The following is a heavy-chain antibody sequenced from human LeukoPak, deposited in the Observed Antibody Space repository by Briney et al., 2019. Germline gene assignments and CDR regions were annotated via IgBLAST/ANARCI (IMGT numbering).Heavy chain of an antibody. CDR1: GGSFSGYY. J-gene: IGHJ4*03. V-gene: IGHV4-34*01. Sequence: PSETLSLTCAVYGGSFSGYYWSWIRRPPGKGLEWIGEINHSGSTNYNPSLKSRVTISVDTSKNQFSLKLSSVTAADTAVYYCARGNSNTYYYGSGSRKWYYFDYWGQGTTVTVSS. CDR3: ARGNSNTYYYGSGSRKWYYFDY. D-gene: IGHD3-10*01. CDR2: INHSGST.